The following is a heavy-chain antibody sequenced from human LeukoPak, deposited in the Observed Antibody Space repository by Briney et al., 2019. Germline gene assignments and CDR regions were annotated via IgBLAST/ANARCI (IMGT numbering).Heavy chain of an antibody. Sequence: EASVKVSCKASGYTFTSYYMHWVRQAPGQGLEWMGIINPSGGSTIYAQKFQGRVTMTEDTSTDTAYMELSSLRSEDTAVYYCATAHCSSTSCPEYWFDPWGQGTLVTVSS. J-gene: IGHJ5*02. CDR2: INPSGGST. CDR3: ATAHCSSTSCPEYWFDP. D-gene: IGHD2-2*01. CDR1: GYTFTSYY. V-gene: IGHV1-46*01.